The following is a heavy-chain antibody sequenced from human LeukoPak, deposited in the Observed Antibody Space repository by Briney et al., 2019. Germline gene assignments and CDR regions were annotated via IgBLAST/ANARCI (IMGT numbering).Heavy chain of an antibody. CDR2: IYYSGST. J-gene: IGHJ6*03. CDR1: GGSISSNSYY. V-gene: IGHV4-39*07. CDR3: ARVFLSWLRGGYYYYMDV. Sequence: SETLSLTCAVSGGSISSNSYYWGWIRQPPGKGLEWIGSIYYSGSTYYNPSLKSRVTISVDTSKNQFSLKLSSVTAADTAVYYCARVFLSWLRGGYYYYMDVWGKGTTVTVSS. D-gene: IGHD5-12*01.